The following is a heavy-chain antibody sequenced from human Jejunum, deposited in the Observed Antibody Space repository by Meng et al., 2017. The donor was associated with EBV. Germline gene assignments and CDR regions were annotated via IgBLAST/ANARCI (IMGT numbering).Heavy chain of an antibody. Sequence: LQESWPGVVKPLGALSLTCVVPGGSISSSTWRSWLRQPPGKGQEWIGEIFHIGTTNYNPTLKSRVTMSVDKSKNHFSLKLTSVTAADTAVYYCARDGGPSGSYAYWFDPWGQGTLVTASS. CDR3: ARDGGPSGSYAYWFDP. CDR2: IFHIGTT. D-gene: IGHD1-26*01. CDR1: GGSISSSTW. J-gene: IGHJ5*02. V-gene: IGHV4-4*02.